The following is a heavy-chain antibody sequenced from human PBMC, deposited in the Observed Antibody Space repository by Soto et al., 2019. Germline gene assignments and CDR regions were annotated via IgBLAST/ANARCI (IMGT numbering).Heavy chain of an antibody. CDR1: GFTVSSNY. D-gene: IGHD4-17*01. Sequence: EVQLVESGGGLVQPGGSLRLSCAASGFTVSSNYMSWVRQAPGKGLEWVSVIYSGGSTYYADSVKGRFTISRDNSKNTLYLQMNSLRAEDTAVYYCARELPLYGDYEDYWGQGTLVTVSS. CDR3: ARELPLYGDYEDY. CDR2: IYSGGST. V-gene: IGHV3-66*01. J-gene: IGHJ4*02.